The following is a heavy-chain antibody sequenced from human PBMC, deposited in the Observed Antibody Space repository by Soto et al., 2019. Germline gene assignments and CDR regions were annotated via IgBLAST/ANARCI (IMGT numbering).Heavy chain of an antibody. V-gene: IGHV3-48*02. CDR1: GFIFSNYA. CDR3: VRDHRWAFDF. D-gene: IGHD2-15*01. Sequence: PGGSLRLSCAASGFIFSNYAMNWVRQAPGKGLEWVSYISIGSGSIFYADSVKGRFTISRDDARNSLFLQMSTLRDEDTAVYYCVRDHRWAFDFWGQGTMVTVSS. J-gene: IGHJ3*01. CDR2: ISIGSGSI.